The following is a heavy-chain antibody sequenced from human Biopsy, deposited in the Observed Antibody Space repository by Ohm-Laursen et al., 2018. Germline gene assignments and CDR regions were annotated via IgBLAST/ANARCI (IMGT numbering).Heavy chain of an antibody. CDR2: IYYSGST. Sequence: SQTLSLTCTVSGGSITSYYRSWIRRPPGKRLEWIGYIYYSGSTNYNPSLKSRVTTSEDRSKNQFSLKLKSVTAADTAVYYCATSLPSHWGSAALENWGQGILVTVSS. CDR1: GGSITSYY. CDR3: ATSLPSHWGSAALEN. D-gene: IGHD6-6*01. J-gene: IGHJ4*02. V-gene: IGHV4-59*12.